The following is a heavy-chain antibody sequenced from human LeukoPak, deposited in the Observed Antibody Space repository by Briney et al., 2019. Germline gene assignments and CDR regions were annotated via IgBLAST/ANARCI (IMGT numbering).Heavy chain of an antibody. CDR2: ISYDGSNK. CDR1: GFTFSSYA. D-gene: IGHD2-15*01. J-gene: IGHJ6*02. CDR3: ARDSPQKGGYDYYYGMDV. V-gene: IGHV3-30-3*01. Sequence: PGGSLRLSCAASGFTFSSYAMHWVRQAPGKGLEWVAVISYDGSNKYYAGSVKGRFTISRDNSKNTLYLQMNSLRAEDTAVYYCARDSPQKGGYDYYYGMDVWGQGTTVTVSS.